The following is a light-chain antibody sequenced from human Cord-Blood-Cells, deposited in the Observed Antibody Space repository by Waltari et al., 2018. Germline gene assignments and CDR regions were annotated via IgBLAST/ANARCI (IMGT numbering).Light chain of an antibody. CDR1: SSNIGAGYD. Sequence: QSVLTQPPSVSGAPGQRVTISCTGSSSNIGAGYDVHWYQQLPGTAPKLLIYGNSIRPSGVPARFSGSKSGTSASLAITGLQAEDEADYYCQSYDSSLSGLFGGGTKLTVL. CDR3: QSYDSSLSGL. J-gene: IGLJ3*02. CDR2: GNS. V-gene: IGLV1-40*01.